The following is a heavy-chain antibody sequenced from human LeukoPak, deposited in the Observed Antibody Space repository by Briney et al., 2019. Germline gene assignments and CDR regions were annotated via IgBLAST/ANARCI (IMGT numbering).Heavy chain of an antibody. Sequence: ASVKVSCKASGYTFTGYYMHWVRQAPGQGLEWMGWINPNSGGTNYAQKFQGRVTMTRDTSISTAYMELSRLRSDDTAVYYCASGYSYGPEGYYYYYYIDVWGKGTTVTVSS. J-gene: IGHJ6*03. CDR2: INPNSGGT. CDR3: ASGYSYGPEGYYYYYYIDV. D-gene: IGHD5-18*01. CDR1: GYTFTGYY. V-gene: IGHV1-2*02.